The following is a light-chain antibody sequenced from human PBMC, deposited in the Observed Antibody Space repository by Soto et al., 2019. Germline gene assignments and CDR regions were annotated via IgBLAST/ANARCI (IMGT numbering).Light chain of an antibody. CDR1: SSNIGSNY. V-gene: IGLV1-47*01. CDR3: QSYDSSLSGYV. Sequence: QAVVTQPPSASGTPGQRVTISCSGSSSNIGSNYVYWYQQLPGTAPKLLIYRNNQRPSGVPDRFSGSKSGTSASLAITGLQAEDEADYYCQSYDSSLSGYVFGTGTKLTVL. CDR2: RNN. J-gene: IGLJ1*01.